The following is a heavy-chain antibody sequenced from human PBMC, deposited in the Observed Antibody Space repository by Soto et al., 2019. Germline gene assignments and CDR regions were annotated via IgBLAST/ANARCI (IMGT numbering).Heavy chain of an antibody. J-gene: IGHJ4*02. CDR3: AKDGLSDSPSAIDY. CDR2: IGGSGRNT. CDR1: GFMFSRSG. D-gene: IGHD6-13*01. V-gene: IGHV3-23*01. Sequence: GGSLRLSCAASGFMFSRSGMTWVRQAPGMRLESVAGIGGSGRNTYYADSVKGRFTISRDNSKNTLFLQMNSRRDEDTAIYYCAKDGLSDSPSAIDYWGQGTRVTVSS.